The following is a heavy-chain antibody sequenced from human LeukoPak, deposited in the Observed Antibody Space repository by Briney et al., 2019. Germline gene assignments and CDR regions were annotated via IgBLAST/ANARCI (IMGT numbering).Heavy chain of an antibody. J-gene: IGHJ4*02. CDR3: TTDGYSYGA. CDR2: ISGSGGST. CDR1: GFTFSSYA. Sequence: PGGSLRLSCAASGFTFSSYAMSWVRQAPGKGLEWVSAISGSGGSTYYADSVKGRFTISRDNSKNTLYLQMNSLKTEDTAVYYCTTDGYSYGAWGQGTLVTVSS. V-gene: IGHV3-23*01. D-gene: IGHD5-18*01.